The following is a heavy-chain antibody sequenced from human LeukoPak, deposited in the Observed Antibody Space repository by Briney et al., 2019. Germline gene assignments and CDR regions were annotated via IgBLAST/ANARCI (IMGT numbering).Heavy chain of an antibody. CDR1: GFTFSSYW. D-gene: IGHD2-2*01. Sequence: GGSLRLSCAASGFTFSSYWMHWVRQAPGKGLVWVSRINSDGSSTSYADSVKGRFTISRDNAENTLYLQMNSLRAEDTAVYYCARPAEYCSSTSCYSGDFDYWGQGTLVTVSS. CDR3: ARPAEYCSSTSCYSGDFDY. CDR2: INSDGSST. V-gene: IGHV3-74*01. J-gene: IGHJ4*02.